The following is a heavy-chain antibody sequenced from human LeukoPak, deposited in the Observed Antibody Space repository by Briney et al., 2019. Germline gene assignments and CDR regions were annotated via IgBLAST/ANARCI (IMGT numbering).Heavy chain of an antibody. J-gene: IGHJ4*02. Sequence: PGGSLRLSCVASGFTFSTYSMNWVRQAPGKGLEWVSYISSSNSTIYYADSVKGRFTISRDNAKNSLYLQMNSLSADDTAVYYCAGGASEYSSSGDFACWGQGTLVTVSS. D-gene: IGHD6-6*01. V-gene: IGHV3-48*01. CDR2: ISSSNSTI. CDR3: AGGASEYSSSGDFAC. CDR1: GFTFSTYS.